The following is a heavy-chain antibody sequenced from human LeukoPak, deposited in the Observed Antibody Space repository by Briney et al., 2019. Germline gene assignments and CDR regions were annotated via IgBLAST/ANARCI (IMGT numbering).Heavy chain of an antibody. CDR2: INPNSGGT. J-gene: IGHJ3*02. V-gene: IGHV1-2*02. CDR1: GYTFTGYY. Sequence: ASVKVSCKASGYTFTGYYMHWVRQAPGQGLEWMGWINPNSGGTNYAQKFQGRVTMTRDTSISTAYMELSRLRSDDTAVYYCARSQRITMIAEGCAFDIWGQGTMVTVSS. CDR3: ARSQRITMIAEGCAFDI. D-gene: IGHD3-22*01.